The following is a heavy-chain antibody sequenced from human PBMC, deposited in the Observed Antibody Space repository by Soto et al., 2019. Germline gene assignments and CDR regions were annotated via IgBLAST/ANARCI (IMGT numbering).Heavy chain of an antibody. Sequence: QVPLVESGGGVVQPGRSLRLSCAASGFTFSTYGMHWVRQAPGKGLEWVAVIWFDGSNKYYADSVKGRFTISRDNSNNTLFLQMNSLRAEDTAVYYCAKDQLGGWDYYYYYYGMDVWGQGTTVTVSS. CDR3: AKDQLGGWDYYYYYYGMDV. V-gene: IGHV3-33*06. CDR1: GFTFSTYG. CDR2: IWFDGSNK. D-gene: IGHD6-19*01. J-gene: IGHJ6*02.